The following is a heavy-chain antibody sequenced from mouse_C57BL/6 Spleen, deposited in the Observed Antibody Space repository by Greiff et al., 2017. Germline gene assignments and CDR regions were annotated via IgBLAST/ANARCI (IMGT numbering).Heavy chain of an antibody. V-gene: IGHV5-17*01. Sequence: EVQLVESGGGLVKPGGSLKLSCAASGFTFSDYGMHWVRPAPEKGLAWVAYISSGSSTIYYADTVKGRFTISRDNAKNTLFLQMTSLRSEDTAMYYCARGNYYGSSPAWFAYWGQGTLVTVSA. CDR3: ARGNYYGSSPAWFAY. D-gene: IGHD1-1*01. CDR2: ISSGSSTI. J-gene: IGHJ3*01. CDR1: GFTFSDYG.